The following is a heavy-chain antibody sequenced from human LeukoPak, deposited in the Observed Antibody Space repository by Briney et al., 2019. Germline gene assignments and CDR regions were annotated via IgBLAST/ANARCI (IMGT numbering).Heavy chain of an antibody. J-gene: IGHJ4*02. CDR1: GFTFSSYA. V-gene: IGHV3-23*01. CDR3: AKYSVQLWDNFDY. Sequence: GGSLRLSCAASGFTFSSYAMSWVRQAPGKGLEWVSDISGSGGSTYYADSVKGRFTISRDNPKNTLYLQMNSLRAEDTAVYYCAKYSVQLWDNFDYWGQGTLVTVSS. D-gene: IGHD5-18*01. CDR2: ISGSGGST.